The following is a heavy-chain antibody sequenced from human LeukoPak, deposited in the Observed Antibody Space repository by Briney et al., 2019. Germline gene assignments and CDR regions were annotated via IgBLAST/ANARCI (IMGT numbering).Heavy chain of an antibody. J-gene: IGHJ4*02. D-gene: IGHD2-21*01. V-gene: IGHV4-61*02. CDR2: IHTSGST. CDR3: ASSIGVTRPYS. Sequence: SQTLSLTCTVSGGSISRGSYYWSWIRQPAGKGLEWIGRIHTSGSTNYNPSLKSRVTISVDTSKNQFSLKLSSVTAADTAVYYCASSIGVTRPYSWGQGTLVTVSS. CDR1: GGSISRGSYY.